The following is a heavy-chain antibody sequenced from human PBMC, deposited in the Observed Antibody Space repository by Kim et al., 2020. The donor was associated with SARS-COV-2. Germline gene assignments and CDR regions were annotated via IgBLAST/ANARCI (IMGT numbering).Heavy chain of an antibody. CDR1: GGSISSYY. V-gene: IGHV4-59*01. CDR2: IYYSGST. J-gene: IGHJ4*02. CDR3: ARAGSSWYAPRYYFDY. Sequence: SETLSLTCTVSGGSISSYYWSWIRQPPGKGLEWIGYIYYSGSTNYNPSLKSRVTISVDTSKNQFSLKLSSVTAADTAVYYCARAGSSWYAPRYYFDYWGQGILVTVSS. D-gene: IGHD6-13*01.